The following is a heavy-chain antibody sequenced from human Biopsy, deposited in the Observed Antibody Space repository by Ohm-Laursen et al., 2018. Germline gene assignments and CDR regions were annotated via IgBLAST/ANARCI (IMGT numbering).Heavy chain of an antibody. V-gene: IGHV4-4*07. CDR2: INTSGCP. J-gene: IGHJ3*02. Sequence: GTLSLTCTVSGDSINNIYWSWNRQRAGMGLEWIGSINTSGCPNYNLSLESRVTMSVDTSKKQFSLNLRSVTAADTAVYYCARGTGRYYVYGAFDIWGQGTVVTVSS. CDR1: GDSINNIY. CDR3: ARGTGRYYVYGAFDI. D-gene: IGHD1-26*01.